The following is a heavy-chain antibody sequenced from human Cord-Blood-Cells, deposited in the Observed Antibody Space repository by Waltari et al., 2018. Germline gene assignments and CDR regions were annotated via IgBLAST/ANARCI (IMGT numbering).Heavy chain of an antibody. CDR2: FYYSGST. V-gene: IGHV4-39*01. J-gene: IGHJ5*02. CDR3: ARLNGNWFDP. Sequence: QLQLQESGPGLVKPSETLSLTCTVSGGSISSSSYYWGWIRQPPGKGLEWIGSFYYSGSTDSNPSLKSRVTISVDTSKTQFSLKLSSATAADTAVYYCARLNGNWFDPCGQGTLVTVSS. CDR1: GGSISSSSYY. D-gene: IGHD2-8*01.